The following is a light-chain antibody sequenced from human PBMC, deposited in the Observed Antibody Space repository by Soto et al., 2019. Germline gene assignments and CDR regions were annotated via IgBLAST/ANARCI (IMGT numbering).Light chain of an antibody. CDR3: QSYDISLSVV. Sequence: QAVVTQPPSVSGAPGQRVTISCTGSSSNIGAGYGVHWYQQLPGTAPKLLIYGNSNRPSGVPDRFSGSKSGTSASLAITGLKAEDEADYYCQSYDISLSVVFGGGTKLTVL. CDR1: SSNIGAGYG. J-gene: IGLJ2*01. V-gene: IGLV1-40*01. CDR2: GNS.